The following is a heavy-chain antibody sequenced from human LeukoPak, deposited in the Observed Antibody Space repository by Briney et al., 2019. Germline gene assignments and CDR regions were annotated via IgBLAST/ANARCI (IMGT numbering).Heavy chain of an antibody. CDR2: IYYSGST. D-gene: IGHD2-15*01. J-gene: IGHJ5*02. V-gene: IGHV4-59*01. Sequence: SETLSLTCTVSGGSISSYYWSWIRQPPGKGLEWIGYIYYSGSTNYNPFLKSRVTISVDTSKNQFSLKLSSVTAADTAVYYCAREIGGCSGGSCYSGSPWFDPWGQGTLVTVSS. CDR1: GGSISSYY. CDR3: AREIGGCSGGSCYSGSPWFDP.